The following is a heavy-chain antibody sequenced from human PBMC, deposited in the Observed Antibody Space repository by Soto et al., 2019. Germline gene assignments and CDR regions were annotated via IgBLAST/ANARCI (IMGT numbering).Heavy chain of an antibody. V-gene: IGHV4-59*01. CDR3: ARESWELLEYYFDS. D-gene: IGHD1-26*01. Sequence: PSEPLSLTCTVSGAAFSGNCWSWIRQPQGKGLEGIGYICYSGTTNYPPSLRSRATLSVNTTKTHFSLKMSFVTSADTVVYYCARESWELLEYYFDSWGQGTLVTVSS. CDR1: GAAFSGNC. CDR2: ICYSGTT. J-gene: IGHJ4*02.